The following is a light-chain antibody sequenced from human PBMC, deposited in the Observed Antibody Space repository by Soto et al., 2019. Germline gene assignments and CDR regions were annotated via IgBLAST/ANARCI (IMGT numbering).Light chain of an antibody. CDR1: NLGSKY. CDR2: QDN. Sequence: SYELTQPPSVSVSPGQPATITCSGDNLGSKYVCWYQQKPGQSPALVIYQDNKRPSGIPERLSGSNSGNTATLTISGTQAMDEADYYCQAWDSSDHVVFGGGTKLTVL. J-gene: IGLJ2*01. V-gene: IGLV3-1*01. CDR3: QAWDSSDHVV.